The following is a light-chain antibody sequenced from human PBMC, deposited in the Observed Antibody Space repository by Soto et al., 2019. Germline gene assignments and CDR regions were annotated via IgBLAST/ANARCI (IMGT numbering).Light chain of an antibody. J-gene: IGLJ1*01. CDR2: EVN. Sequence: QSVLAQPASLSGPPGQSITISCTGTSSDIGAYDYVFWFQQHPGKAPKLMISEVNNRPSGVSNRCSGSKSGNPAYLTISGLQVEAEAEYLCFSFTTTSTHVFGTGTKVTAL. V-gene: IGLV2-14*01. CDR3: FSFTTTSTHV. CDR1: SSDIGAYDY.